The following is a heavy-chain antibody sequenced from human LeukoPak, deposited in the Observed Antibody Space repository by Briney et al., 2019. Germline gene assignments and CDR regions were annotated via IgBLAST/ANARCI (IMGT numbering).Heavy chain of an antibody. CDR3: AKDRDDDSSGYFYFDY. J-gene: IGHJ4*02. Sequence: PGGSLRLSCAASGFTFSSYGMHWVRQAPGKGLGWVAVISYDGSNKYYADSVKGRFTISRDNSKNTLYLQMNSLRAEDTAVYYCAKDRDDDSSGYFYFDYWGQGTLVTVSS. D-gene: IGHD3-22*01. CDR2: ISYDGSNK. CDR1: GFTFSSYG. V-gene: IGHV3-30*18.